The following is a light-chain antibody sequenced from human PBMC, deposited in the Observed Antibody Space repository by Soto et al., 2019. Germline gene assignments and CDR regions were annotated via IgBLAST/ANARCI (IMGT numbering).Light chain of an antibody. V-gene: IGKV3-20*01. CDR1: QSVSNNY. Sequence: EIVLTQSPGTLSLSPGERATLSCRSSQSVSNNYLAWYQQKPGQAPRLLIYGASNRATGIPDRFSGSGSGTDFILTISRLEPDDFAVYYCQQYGRSPWTFGQGTKVDIK. CDR3: QQYGRSPWT. J-gene: IGKJ1*01. CDR2: GAS.